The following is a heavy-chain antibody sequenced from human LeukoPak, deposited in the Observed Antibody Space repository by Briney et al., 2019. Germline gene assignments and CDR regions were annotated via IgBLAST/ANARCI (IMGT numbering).Heavy chain of an antibody. V-gene: IGHV3-30*18. CDR3: AKDNGYYDSSGYPDY. D-gene: IGHD3-22*01. Sequence: PGRSLRLSCAASGFTFSSYGMHWVRQAPGKGLEWVAVISYGGSNKYYADSVKGRFTISRDNSKNTLYLQMNSLRAEDTAVYYCAKDNGYYDSSGYPDYWGQGTLVTVSS. CDR1: GFTFSSYG. CDR2: ISYGGSNK. J-gene: IGHJ4*02.